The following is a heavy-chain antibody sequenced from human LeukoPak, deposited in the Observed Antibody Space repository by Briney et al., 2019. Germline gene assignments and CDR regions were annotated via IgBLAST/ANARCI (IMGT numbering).Heavy chain of an antibody. CDR1: GFTVSSNY. V-gene: IGHV3-53*01. J-gene: IGHJ4*02. Sequence: GGSLRLSCAASGFTVSSNYMSWVRQAPGKGLEWVSVIYSGGSKYYADSVKGRFTISRDNSKNTLYLQMNSLRAEDTAVYYCARGRRDGYNSDCWGQGTLVTVSS. D-gene: IGHD5-24*01. CDR2: IYSGGSK. CDR3: ARGRRDGYNSDC.